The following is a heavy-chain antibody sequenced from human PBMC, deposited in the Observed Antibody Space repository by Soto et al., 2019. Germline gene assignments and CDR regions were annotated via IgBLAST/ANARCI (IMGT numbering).Heavy chain of an antibody. CDR2: INHSGIT. J-gene: IGHJ4*02. CDR3: VRGPYNYNSRYFDY. D-gene: IGHD1-1*01. V-gene: IGHV4-34*01. Sequence: SETLSLTCTVSGGSFSGYFWTWIRQPPGKGLEWLAEINHSGITNYNPSVESRVSMSVDTSRNQFSLRLYSVTAADTAVYYCVRGPYNYNSRYFDYWGQGTLVTVSS. CDR1: GGSFSGYF.